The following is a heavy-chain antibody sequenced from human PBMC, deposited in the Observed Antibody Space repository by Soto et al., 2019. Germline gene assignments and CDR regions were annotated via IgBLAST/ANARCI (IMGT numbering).Heavy chain of an antibody. CDR2: VHYNGRT. CDR3: ARDTYYEDDGRWDEVFDS. J-gene: IGHJ3*02. D-gene: IGHD3-16*01. CDR1: GGSISRYF. V-gene: IGHV4-59*01. Sequence: QVQLQESGPGLVKPSETLSLTCTVSGGSISRYFWSWIRQHPEKGLEWIGYVHYNGRTNSNPSLKSRVTISIDATEHQFSLKLTSVAAADTAMYFCARDTYYEDDGRWDEVFDSWGQGTMVLFSS.